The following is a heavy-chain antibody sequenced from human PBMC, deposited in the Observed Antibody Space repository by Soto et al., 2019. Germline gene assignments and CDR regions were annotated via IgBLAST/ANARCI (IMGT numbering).Heavy chain of an antibody. CDR3: PSLLEYDYIWGTQRAGGVSY. CDR1: GGSISSSSYY. J-gene: IGHJ4*02. D-gene: IGHD3-16*01. CDR2: IYYSGST. Sequence: QLQLQESGPGLVKPSETLSLTCTVSGGSISSSSYYWGWIRQPPGKGLEGIGSIYYSGSTSYNPSLKSRVPISVDTSKTQFSLKLSSVTAPDTAVYYCPSLLEYDYIWGTQRAGGVSYWGQGTLVTVSS. V-gene: IGHV4-39*01.